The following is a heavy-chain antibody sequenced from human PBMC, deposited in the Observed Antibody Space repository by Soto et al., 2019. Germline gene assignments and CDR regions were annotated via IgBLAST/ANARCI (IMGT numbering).Heavy chain of an antibody. Sequence: QVRLVESGGDVVQPGRSLRLSCVASGFGFSFYGMHWVRQAPGKGLEWVAVISDDGRDKYYGDFVMGRFSISRDNSKNALYLQMTNLRKEDTAVYYCAKAVVDYSDSSGYFSDFDHWDLGTQVTVSS. D-gene: IGHD3-22*01. CDR1: GFGFSFYG. CDR3: AKAVVDYSDSSGYFSDFDH. J-gene: IGHJ4*02. CDR2: ISDDGRDK. V-gene: IGHV3-30*18.